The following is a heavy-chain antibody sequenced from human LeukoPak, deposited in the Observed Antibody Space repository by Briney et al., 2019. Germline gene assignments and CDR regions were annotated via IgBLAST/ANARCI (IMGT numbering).Heavy chain of an antibody. CDR3: ARSGSYYYYYGMDV. Sequence: ASVKVSCKASGGTFSSYAISWVRQAPGQGLEWMGRIIPILGIANYAQKFQGRVTITADKSTSTAYMELSSLRSEDTAVYYCARSGSYYYYYGMDVWGQGTTVTVSS. J-gene: IGHJ6*02. D-gene: IGHD1-26*01. CDR1: GGTFSSYA. V-gene: IGHV1-69*04. CDR2: IIPILGIA.